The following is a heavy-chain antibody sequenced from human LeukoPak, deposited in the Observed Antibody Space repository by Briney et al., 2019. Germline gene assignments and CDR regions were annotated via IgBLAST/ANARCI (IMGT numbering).Heavy chain of an antibody. CDR1: GGSISSGDYY. CDR3: AREARITIFGVVTYYFDY. J-gene: IGHJ4*02. CDR2: IYYSGST. D-gene: IGHD3-3*01. Sequence: SETLSLTCTVSGGSISSGDYYWSWIRQPPGKGLEWIGYIYYSGSTYYNPSLKSRVTISVDTSKNQFSLKLSSVTAADTAVYYCAREARITIFGVVTYYFDYWGQGTLVTVSP. V-gene: IGHV4-30-4*08.